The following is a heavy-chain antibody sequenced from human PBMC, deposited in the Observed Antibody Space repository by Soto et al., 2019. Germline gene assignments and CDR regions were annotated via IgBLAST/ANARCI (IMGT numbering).Heavy chain of an antibody. Sequence: ASVKLSCKASRGTLSSYAISSVRQATGQRLEWMGGIIPIFGTANYAQKFQGRVTITADESTSTAYMELSSLRSEDTAVYYCARGDIAAAGTSYNWFDPWGQGTLVTVSS. D-gene: IGHD6-13*01. CDR1: RGTLSSYA. CDR3: ARGDIAAAGTSYNWFDP. CDR2: IIPIFGTA. J-gene: IGHJ5*02. V-gene: IGHV1-69*13.